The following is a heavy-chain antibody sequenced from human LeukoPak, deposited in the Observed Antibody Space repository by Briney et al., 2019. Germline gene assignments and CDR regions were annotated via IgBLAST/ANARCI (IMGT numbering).Heavy chain of an antibody. V-gene: IGHV3-74*03. D-gene: IGHD2/OR15-2a*01. J-gene: IGHJ4*02. CDR1: GFTFSGSW. CDR2: ISTNGKTT. CDR3: ARDLTIYGTGPHFGD. Sequence: HPGGSLRLSCEASGFTFSGSWMHWVRQAPGKGLVWVSRISTNGKTTTYADSVKGRFTISRDNAKNTLYLQVNSLRAEDTAMYYCARDLTIYGTGPHFGDWGQGTLVTVSS.